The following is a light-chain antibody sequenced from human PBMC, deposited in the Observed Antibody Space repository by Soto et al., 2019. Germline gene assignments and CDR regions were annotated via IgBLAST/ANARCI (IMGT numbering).Light chain of an antibody. CDR1: SSDVGGYDY. CDR3: SSYTTTSALV. J-gene: IGLJ2*01. CDR2: EVS. Sequence: QSVLTQPASVSGSPGQSITISCTGTSSDVGGYDYVSWCQHHPGKVPKLIIYEVSKRPSGVSHRFSGSKSGNTASLTISGLQTEDEADYYCSSYTTTSALVFGGGTKLTVL. V-gene: IGLV2-14*01.